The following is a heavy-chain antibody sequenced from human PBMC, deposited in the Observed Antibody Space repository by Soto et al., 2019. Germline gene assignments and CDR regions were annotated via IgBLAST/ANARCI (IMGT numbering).Heavy chain of an antibody. CDR3: AKDLLRPGRAYGMDV. CDR1: GSTFSSYG. D-gene: IGHD6-25*01. J-gene: IGHJ6*02. Sequence: QVQLVESGGGVVQPGRSLRLSCAASGSTFSSYGMHWVRQAPGKGLEWVAVISYDGSNKYYADSVKGRFTISRDNSKNTLFLQMNSLRAEDTAVYYCAKDLLRPGRAYGMDVWGQGTTVTVSS. V-gene: IGHV3-30*18. CDR2: ISYDGSNK.